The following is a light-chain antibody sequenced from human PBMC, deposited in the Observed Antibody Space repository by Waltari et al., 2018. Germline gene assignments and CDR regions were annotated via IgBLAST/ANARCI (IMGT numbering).Light chain of an antibody. V-gene: IGKV1-33*01. CDR3: QQYDSLPLI. CDR1: EELGTY. Sequence: DIQMTQSPSSLSASVGDIVTITCQASEELGTYLNWYQNKAGTAPKLLIYDVSNLHTGVPSGFRGGGSRTLFTWTINSLQSEVSATYYCQQYDSLPLIFGGGTKVESK. J-gene: IGKJ4*01. CDR2: DVS.